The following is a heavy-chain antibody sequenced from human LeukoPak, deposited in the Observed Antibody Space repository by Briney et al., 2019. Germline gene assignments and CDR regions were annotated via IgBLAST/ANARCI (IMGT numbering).Heavy chain of an antibody. CDR3: ARGVVLWFGCFDY. V-gene: IGHV3-48*03. Sequence: GGSLRLSCAASGFTFSSYEINWVRQAPGKGLEWVSYISSSGSTIYYADSVKGRFTISRDNAKNSLYLQMNSLRAEDTAVYYCARGVVLWFGCFDYWGQGTLVTVSS. J-gene: IGHJ4*02. CDR1: GFTFSSYE. CDR2: ISSSGSTI. D-gene: IGHD3-10*01.